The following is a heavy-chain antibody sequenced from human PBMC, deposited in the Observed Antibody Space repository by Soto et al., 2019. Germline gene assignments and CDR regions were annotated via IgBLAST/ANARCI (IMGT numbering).Heavy chain of an antibody. D-gene: IGHD2-15*01. CDR1: GYNFAVYW. CDR2: IYPSDSDT. CDR3: ARGGASSKWFAP. V-gene: IGHV5-51*01. Sequence: GESLKISCKGSGYNFAVYWIAWVRQMPGKGLELMGIIYPSDSDTRYRPSFQGQVTISADKSISSAYLQWSSLTAADTAVYYCARGGASSKWFAPWGQGTLVTVSS. J-gene: IGHJ5*02.